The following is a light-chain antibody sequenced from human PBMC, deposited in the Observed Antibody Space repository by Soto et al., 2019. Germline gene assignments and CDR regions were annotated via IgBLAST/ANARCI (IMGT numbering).Light chain of an antibody. V-gene: IGLV1-40*01. CDR2: GNT. CDR3: QSYDSSLASR. J-gene: IGLJ2*01. CDR1: NSDIGAGYD. Sequence: QSVLTQPPSVSGAPGQRVTISCTGSNSDIGAGYDVHWYQQVPGTAPKVLIYGNTNRPSGVPDRFSASKSGTSASLAITGLQAEDEADYYCQSYDSSLASRFGGGPKLTVL.